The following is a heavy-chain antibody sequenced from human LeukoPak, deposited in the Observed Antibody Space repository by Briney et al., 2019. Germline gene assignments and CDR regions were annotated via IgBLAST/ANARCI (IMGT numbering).Heavy chain of an antibody. CDR1: GGSISSYY. J-gene: IGHJ4*02. V-gene: IGHV4-59*01. CDR2: IYYSGST. CDR3: ASVDTAILPYFDY. Sequence: SETLSLTCTVSGGSISSYYWSWIRQPPGKGLEWIGYIYYSGSTNYNPSLKSRVTISVDTSKNQCSLKLSSVTAADTAVYYCASVDTAILPYFDYWGQGTLVTVSS. D-gene: IGHD5-18*01.